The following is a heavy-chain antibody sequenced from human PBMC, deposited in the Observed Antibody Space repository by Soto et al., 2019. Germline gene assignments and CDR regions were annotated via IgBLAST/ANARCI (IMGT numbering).Heavy chain of an antibody. CDR2: INPNSGGT. CDR3: ARGMITFGGVPYYYYGMDV. D-gene: IGHD3-16*01. CDR1: GYTFTGYY. V-gene: IGHV1-2*04. Sequence: ASVRVSCKASGYTFTGYYMHWVRQAPGQGLEWLGWINPNSGGTNYAQKFQGWVTMTRDTSISTAYMELSRLRSDDTAVYYCARGMITFGGVPYYYYGMDVWGQGTTVTVS. J-gene: IGHJ6*02.